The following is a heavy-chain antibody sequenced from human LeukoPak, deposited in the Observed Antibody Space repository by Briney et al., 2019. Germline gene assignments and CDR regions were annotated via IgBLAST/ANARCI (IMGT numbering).Heavy chain of an antibody. CDR3: ARPTGYGGGRYFDY. D-gene: IGHD3-9*01. Sequence: ASVKVSCKTSGYTFSTYGLNWVRQAPGQGLEWMGWIKPYNGNTEYAREFQDRVLMTTDTSTSTAYMELRSLRSDDTAVYYCARPTGYGGGRYFDYWGQGTLVTVSS. CDR2: IKPYNGNT. V-gene: IGHV1-18*01. CDR1: GYTFSTYG. J-gene: IGHJ4*02.